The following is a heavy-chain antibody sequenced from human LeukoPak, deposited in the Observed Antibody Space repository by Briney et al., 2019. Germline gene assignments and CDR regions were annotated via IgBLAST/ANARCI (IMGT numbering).Heavy chain of an antibody. J-gene: IGHJ4*02. D-gene: IGHD3-10*01. CDR3: ARDGGSGSYLSY. CDR2: ISGSGGST. Sequence: GGSLRLSCAASGFTFSIYDMSWVRQAPGKGLEWVSAISGSGGSTYYADSVKGRFTISRDNSKNTLYLQMNSLRAEDTAVYYCARDGGSGSYLSYWGQGTLVTVSS. V-gene: IGHV3-23*01. CDR1: GFTFSIYD.